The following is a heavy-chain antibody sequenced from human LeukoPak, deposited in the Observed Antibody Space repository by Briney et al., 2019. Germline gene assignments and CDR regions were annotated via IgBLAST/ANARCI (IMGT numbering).Heavy chain of an antibody. Sequence: ASVKVSCKASGYTLTSYDINWVRQASGQGLEWMGWMNPNSANTGYAQKFKGRVTMTRDPSTSTAYMELSGLTSEDTGVYYCARGGSGWTSDYWGQGTLVTVSS. J-gene: IGHJ4*02. V-gene: IGHV1-8*01. D-gene: IGHD6-19*01. CDR3: ARGGSGWTSDY. CDR1: GYTLTSYD. CDR2: MNPNSANT.